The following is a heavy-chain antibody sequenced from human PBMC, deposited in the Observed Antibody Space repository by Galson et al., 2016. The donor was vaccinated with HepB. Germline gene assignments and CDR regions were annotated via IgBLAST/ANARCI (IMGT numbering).Heavy chain of an antibody. V-gene: IGHV3-30*18. CDR3: AKAIVATIGASDY. CDR1: GFTFSKYG. J-gene: IGHJ4*02. CDR2: ISYDGSNK. Sequence: SLRLSCAASGFTFSKYGMHWVRQAPGKGLEWVATISYDGSNKYYADSVRGRFTISRDQSKHTLYLQMNSVRVEDTAVYYCAKAIVATIGASDYWGQGTLITVSS. D-gene: IGHD5-12*01.